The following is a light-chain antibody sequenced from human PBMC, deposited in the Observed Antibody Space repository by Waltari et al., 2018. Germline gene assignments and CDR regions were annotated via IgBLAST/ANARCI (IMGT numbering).Light chain of an antibody. Sequence: IQMTQSPSPLSASVRHKVKVTWRASQHINSWLAWYQQKTGKAPNLLIYKAATLGSGVPSRFSGSGAGTEYTLTITSLQPDDFATYYCQQYNNYSGRTFGQGTKVEIK. CDR3: QQYNNYSGRT. CDR2: KAA. V-gene: IGKV1-5*03. CDR1: QHINSW. J-gene: IGKJ1*01.